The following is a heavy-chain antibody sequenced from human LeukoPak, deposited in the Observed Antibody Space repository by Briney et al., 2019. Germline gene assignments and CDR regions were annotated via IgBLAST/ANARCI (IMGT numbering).Heavy chain of an antibody. D-gene: IGHD2-2*01. CDR1: GFTFSSYW. V-gene: IGHV3-7*03. CDR3: AKALVPAATRSGLDY. Sequence: PGGSLRLSCAASGFTFSSYWMSWVRQAPGKGLEWVANIKQDGSEKYYVDSVKGRFTISRDNSKNTLYLQMNSLRAEDTAVYYCAKALVPAATRSGLDYWGQGTLVTVSS. J-gene: IGHJ4*02. CDR2: IKQDGSEK.